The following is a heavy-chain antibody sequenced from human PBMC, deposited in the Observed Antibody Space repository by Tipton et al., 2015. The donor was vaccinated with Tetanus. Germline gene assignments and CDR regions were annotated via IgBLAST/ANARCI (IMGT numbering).Heavy chain of an antibody. CDR2: IFYTGST. CDR3: ARHGRVVTPFQH. V-gene: IGHV4-61*01. D-gene: IGHD2-21*02. CDR1: GGSVRSGTYY. Sequence: TLSLTCTVSGGSVRSGTYYWSWIRQPPGKGLEWIGYIFYTGSTNYNPSLKSRVTISVDTSKNQFSLKLSSVTAADTAVYYCARHGRVVTPFQHWGQGTLVTVSS. J-gene: IGHJ1*01.